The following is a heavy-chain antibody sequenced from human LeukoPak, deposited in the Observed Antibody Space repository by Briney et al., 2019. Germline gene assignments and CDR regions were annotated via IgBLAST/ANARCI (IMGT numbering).Heavy chain of an antibody. CDR2: IIPIFGTA. CDR3: ARDRGGGSYRPDY. V-gene: IGHV1-69*13. D-gene: IGHD3-16*02. J-gene: IGHJ4*02. Sequence: SVKVSCKASGGTFSSYAISWVRQAPGQGLEWMGGIIPIFGTANYAQKFQGRVTITADESTSTAYMELSSLRSEDTAVYYCARDRGGGSYRPDYWGQGTLVTVSS. CDR1: GGTFSSYA.